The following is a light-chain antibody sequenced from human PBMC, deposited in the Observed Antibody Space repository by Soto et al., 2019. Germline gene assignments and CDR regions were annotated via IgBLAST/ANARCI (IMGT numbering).Light chain of an antibody. Sequence: QSVLTQPPSVSGAPGQRVTISCTGSSSNIGAGSDVHWYQQLPGTAPKLLIYGNNNRPSGVPDRFSGSKSGTSASLAITGLQAQDEADYYSPSYAGSLRGIFGGGTKLTVL. CDR3: PSYAGSLRGI. V-gene: IGLV1-40*01. J-gene: IGLJ2*01. CDR2: GNN. CDR1: SSNIGAGSD.